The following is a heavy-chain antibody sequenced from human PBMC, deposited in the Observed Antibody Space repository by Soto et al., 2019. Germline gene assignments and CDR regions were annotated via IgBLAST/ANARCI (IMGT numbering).Heavy chain of an antibody. D-gene: IGHD5-18*01. CDR3: AAPSNSRESKEG. CDR1: GFTFTSSA. J-gene: IGHJ6*01. V-gene: IGHV1-58*01. CDR2: IVVGSGNT. Sequence: SVKVSCKASGFTFTSSAVQWVRQARGQRLEWVGWIVVGSGNTNYAQKFQERVTITRDMSTSTAYMELSSLRSEDTAGYYCAAPSNSRESKEGWGQRTTVTGS.